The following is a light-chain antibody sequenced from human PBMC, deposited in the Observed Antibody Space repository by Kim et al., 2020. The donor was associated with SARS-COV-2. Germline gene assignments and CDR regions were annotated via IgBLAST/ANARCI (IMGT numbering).Light chain of an antibody. CDR3: SSYTSSTTLV. CDR2: EVS. Sequence: GQSVTMSCTGTSSDVCSYNRVSWYQQPPGTAPKLMIYEVSNRPSGVPDRFSGSKSGNTASLTISGLQAEDEADYYCSSYTSSTTLVFGGGTQLTVL. CDR1: SSDVCSYNR. V-gene: IGLV2-18*02. J-gene: IGLJ2*01.